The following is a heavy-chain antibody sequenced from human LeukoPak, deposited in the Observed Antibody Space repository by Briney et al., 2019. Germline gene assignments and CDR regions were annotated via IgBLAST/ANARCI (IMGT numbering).Heavy chain of an antibody. D-gene: IGHD5-12*01. V-gene: IGHV3-43*02. CDR3: AKGRGYSGNAADS. J-gene: IGHJ5*01. CDR2: MGGDGITT. Sequence: GGSLRLSCAASGFAFDDYAVHWVRQAPGKGLEWVSLMGGDGITTYYADSVKGRFTISRDNSKNSLYLQMNSLRIEDTALYYCAKGRGYSGNAADSWGQGTLVTVSS. CDR1: GFAFDDYA.